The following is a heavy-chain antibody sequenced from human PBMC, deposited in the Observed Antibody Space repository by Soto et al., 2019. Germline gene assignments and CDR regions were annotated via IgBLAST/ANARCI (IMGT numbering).Heavy chain of an antibody. Sequence: GGSLRLSCAASGFTFSSYSLNWVRQAPGKGLEWVSYISTSSSTIYYADSVKGRFTISRDNSKNSLYLQMNSLRAEDTAVYYCARDPSSGWDNDAFDIWGQGTMVTVS. CDR3: ARDPSSGWDNDAFDI. D-gene: IGHD6-19*01. CDR2: ISTSSSTI. V-gene: IGHV3-48*04. J-gene: IGHJ3*02. CDR1: GFTFSSYS.